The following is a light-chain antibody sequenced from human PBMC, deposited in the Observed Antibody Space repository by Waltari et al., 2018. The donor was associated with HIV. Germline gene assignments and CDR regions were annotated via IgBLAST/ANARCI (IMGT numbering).Light chain of an antibody. CDR3: SSYTSSSPYA. CDR2: DVS. V-gene: IGLV2-14*03. CDR1: SSDVGGYNY. Sequence: QSALTQPASVSGSPGQSLTIPCTGTSSDVGGYNYVSWYQQHPGKAPKLMIYDVSNRPSGVSNRCSGSKSGNTASLTISGLQAEDEADYYCSSYTSSSPYAFGTGTKVTVL. J-gene: IGLJ1*01.